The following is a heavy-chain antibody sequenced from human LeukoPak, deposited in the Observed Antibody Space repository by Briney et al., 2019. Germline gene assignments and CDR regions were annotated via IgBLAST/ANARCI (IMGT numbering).Heavy chain of an antibody. V-gene: IGHV1-18*01. Sequence: GASVKVSCTASGYTFTRYGMSWVRQAPGQGLQWLGWISACNGNTNYAQKFRGRVTMGADTSKGTAYLDGRRLAADDPALYYRARDHSNWNYAPDFWDQGPLVIVSS. CDR1: GYTFTRYG. D-gene: IGHD1-7*01. CDR2: ISACNGNT. J-gene: IGHJ4*02. CDR3: ARDHSNWNYAPDF.